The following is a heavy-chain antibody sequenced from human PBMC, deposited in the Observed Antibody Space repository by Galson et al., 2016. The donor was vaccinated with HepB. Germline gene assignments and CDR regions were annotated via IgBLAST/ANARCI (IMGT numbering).Heavy chain of an antibody. J-gene: IGHJ4*02. D-gene: IGHD3-22*01. CDR2: IRNDGSYK. V-gene: IGHV3-33*08. CDR3: ARHYNDISSLYLGYYFDY. Sequence: SLRLSCAASGFTFSRYGMHWVRQAPGKGLEWVALIRNDGSYKNYADSVKGRFTISRDNSKNTLYLQMNSMRAEDTAVYYCARHYNDISSLYLGYYFDYWGQGTLVTVSS. CDR1: GFTFSRYG.